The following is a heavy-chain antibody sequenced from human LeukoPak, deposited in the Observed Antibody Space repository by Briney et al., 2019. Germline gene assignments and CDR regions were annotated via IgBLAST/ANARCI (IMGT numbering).Heavy chain of an antibody. CDR1: GFTFSTYW. J-gene: IGHJ3*02. V-gene: IGHV3-74*01. Sequence: PGGSLRLSCAASGFTFSTYWMHWVRQVPGKGLVWVSRVGTDGSSTTYADYVKGRFTISRDNAKNSLYLQMNSLRDEDTALYYCARDGGFGFLAAFDIWGQGTMVTVSS. CDR2: VGTDGSST. CDR3: ARDGGFGFLAAFDI. D-gene: IGHD3-10*01.